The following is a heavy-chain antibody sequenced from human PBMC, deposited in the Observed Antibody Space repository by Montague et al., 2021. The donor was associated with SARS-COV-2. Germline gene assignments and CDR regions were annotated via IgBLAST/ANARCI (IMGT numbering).Heavy chain of an antibody. CDR2: IGGSGVGS. CDR3: AKSVDSGGYNYERGADD. V-gene: IGHV3-23*01. CDR1: GFTFGTYA. D-gene: IGHD3-22*01. Sequence: SLRLSCAASGFTFGTYALSWVRQAPGQGLVWVSAIGGSGVGSYYSDSVKGRFTISSDNSKNTLYLRMDSLRVDDTAIYYCAKSVDSGGYNYERGADDWGQGTVVTVSS. J-gene: IGHJ4*02.